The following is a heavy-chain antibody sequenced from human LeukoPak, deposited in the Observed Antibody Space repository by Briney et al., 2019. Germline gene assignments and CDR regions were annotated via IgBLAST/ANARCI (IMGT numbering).Heavy chain of an antibody. V-gene: IGHV3-33*01. J-gene: IGHJ4*02. CDR2: IWYDGSNK. CDR3: ARDLGVETMTTTPLDY. CDR1: GFTFSNYG. D-gene: IGHD2-21*02. Sequence: GGSLRLSCAASGFTFSNYGMHWVRQAPGKGLEWVAVIWYDGSNKYYADSVKGRFTISRDNSKNTLYLQMNRLRAEDTAVYYCARDLGVETMTTTPLDYWGQGTLVTVSS.